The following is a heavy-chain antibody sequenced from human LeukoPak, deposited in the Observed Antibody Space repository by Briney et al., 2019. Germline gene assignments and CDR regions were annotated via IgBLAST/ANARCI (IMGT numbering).Heavy chain of an antibody. V-gene: IGHV1-2*02. D-gene: IGHD1-1*01. J-gene: IGHJ4*02. CDR2: INPNSGGT. Sequence: ASVKVSCKASGGTFSSYAISWVRQAPGQGLEWMGWINPNSGGTNYAQKFQGRVTMTRDTSISTAYMELSSLRSDDTAVYYCARGPHWNPHFDYWGQGTLVTVSS. CDR1: GGTFSSYA. CDR3: ARGPHWNPHFDY.